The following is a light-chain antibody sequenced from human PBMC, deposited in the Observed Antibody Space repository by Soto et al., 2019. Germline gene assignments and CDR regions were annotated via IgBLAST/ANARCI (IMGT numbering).Light chain of an antibody. V-gene: IGKV3-20*01. CDR2: GAS. J-gene: IGKJ1*01. Sequence: EIVLTQSPGTLSLSPGERATLSSRASQSVSSSYLAWYQQKPGQAPRLLIYGASSRATGIPDRFSGSESGTDFTLTISRLEPEDFAVYYCQQYGSSTWTFGQGTKVEIK. CDR1: QSVSSSY. CDR3: QQYGSSTWT.